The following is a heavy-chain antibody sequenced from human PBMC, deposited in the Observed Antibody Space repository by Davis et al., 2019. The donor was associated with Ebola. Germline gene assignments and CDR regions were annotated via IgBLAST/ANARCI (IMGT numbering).Heavy chain of an antibody. CDR2: ISSDGSNE. Sequence: PGGSLRLSCAASGFTFSRPGMHWFRQAPGKGLEWVALISSDGSNEYYADSVKGRFTISRDNSKNTLYLQMNSLRAEDTAVYYCTKVQGLYDSSGYCYGLNYWGQGTLVTVSS. CDR3: TKVQGLYDSSGYCYGLNY. D-gene: IGHD3-22*01. V-gene: IGHV3-33*06. J-gene: IGHJ4*02. CDR1: GFTFSRPG.